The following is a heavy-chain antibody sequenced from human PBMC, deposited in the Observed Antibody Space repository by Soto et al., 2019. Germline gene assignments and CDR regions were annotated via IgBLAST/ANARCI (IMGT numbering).Heavy chain of an antibody. CDR1: GGSFSGYY. CDR2: INHSGST. Sequence: SETLSLTCAVYGGSFSGYYWSWIRQPPGKGLEWIGEINHSGSTNYNPSLKSRVTISVDTSKNQFSLKLSSVTAADTAVYYCARDELVLNYYYYYGMDVWGXGTTVNVSS. CDR3: ARDELVLNYYYYYGMDV. D-gene: IGHD6-13*01. V-gene: IGHV4-34*01. J-gene: IGHJ6*02.